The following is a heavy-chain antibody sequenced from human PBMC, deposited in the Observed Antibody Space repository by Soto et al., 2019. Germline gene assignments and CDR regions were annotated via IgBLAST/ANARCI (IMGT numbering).Heavy chain of an antibody. CDR1: GGSIGLYY. Sequence: QVQLQESGPGLVESSYTLSLTCTVSGGSIGLYYWPWIQQPAGKGVEWIGRIYYTGDTRYNPPLRGRVTMSVDTSKNQFSLKLTSVSAADTAVYYCARDRDYGSGSTLGWDYWGRGTLVSVSS. CDR3: ARDRDYGSGSTLGWDY. CDR2: IYYTGDT. J-gene: IGHJ4*02. V-gene: IGHV4-4*07. D-gene: IGHD3-10*01.